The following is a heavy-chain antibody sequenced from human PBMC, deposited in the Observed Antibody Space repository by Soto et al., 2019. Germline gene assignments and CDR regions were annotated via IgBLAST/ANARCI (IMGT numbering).Heavy chain of an antibody. CDR1: GYTFTSYG. D-gene: IGHD3-22*01. CDR3: ARDQPQYYYDSSGYFDY. Sequence: QVQLVQSGAEVKKPGASVKVSCKASGYTFTSYGISWVRQAPGQGLEWMGWISAYNGNTNYAQKLQGRVTMTTDTSTSTGYMELRSLRSDDTAVYYCARDQPQYYYDSSGYFDYWGQGTLVTVSS. J-gene: IGHJ4*02. V-gene: IGHV1-18*01. CDR2: ISAYNGNT.